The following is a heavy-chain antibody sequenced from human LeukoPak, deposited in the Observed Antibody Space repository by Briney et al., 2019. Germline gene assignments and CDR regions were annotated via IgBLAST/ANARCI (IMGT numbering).Heavy chain of an antibody. D-gene: IGHD3-22*01. J-gene: IGHJ5*02. CDR1: GFTFSSYE. V-gene: IGHV3-48*03. CDR2: ISSSGSTI. Sequence: GGSLRLSCAASGFTFSSYEMNWVRQAPGKGLEWVSYISSSGSTIYYADSVKGRFTISRDNSKNTLYLQMNSLRAEDTAVYYCARVTPYYYDSSGYAFDPWGQGTLVTVSS. CDR3: ARVTPYYYDSSGYAFDP.